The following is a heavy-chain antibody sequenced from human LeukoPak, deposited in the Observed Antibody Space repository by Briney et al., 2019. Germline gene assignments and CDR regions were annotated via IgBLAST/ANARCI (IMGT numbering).Heavy chain of an antibody. CDR1: GYSISSGYY. V-gene: IGHV4-38-2*01. CDR3: ARSLWFGEYDAFDI. Sequence: SETLSLTCAVSGYSISSGYYWGWIRQPTGKGLEWIGSIYHSGSTYYNPSLKSRVTISVDTSKNQFSLKLSSVTAADTAVYYCARSLWFGEYDAFDIWGQGTMVTVSS. CDR2: IYHSGST. D-gene: IGHD3-10*01. J-gene: IGHJ3*02.